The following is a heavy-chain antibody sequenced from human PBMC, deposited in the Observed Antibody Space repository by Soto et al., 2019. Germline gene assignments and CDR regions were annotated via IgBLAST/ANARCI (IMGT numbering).Heavy chain of an antibody. Sequence: PSETLSLTCSVSGGSIKNTNYHWGWIRQPPGKGLEWIGPLYYRGATDYNPSLKSRVTISVDTSKNQLSLNLSSVTATDTAVYYCFGVLAATLDYWGQGTLVTVSS. CDR2: LYYRGAT. V-gene: IGHV4-39*01. CDR1: GGSIKNTNYH. CDR3: FGVLAATLDY. D-gene: IGHD2-21*02. J-gene: IGHJ4*01.